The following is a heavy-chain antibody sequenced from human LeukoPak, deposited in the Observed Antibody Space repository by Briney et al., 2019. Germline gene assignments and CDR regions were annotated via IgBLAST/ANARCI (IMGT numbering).Heavy chain of an antibody. Sequence: GGSLRLSCAASGVTFSGSAMHWVRQASGKGLEWVGRIRSKANSYATAYAASVKGRFTISRDDSKNTAYLQMNSLKTEDTAVYYCTSPARIAVPPGNYYYMDVWGKGTTVTISS. V-gene: IGHV3-73*01. J-gene: IGHJ6*03. CDR2: IRSKANSYAT. CDR1: GVTFSGSA. D-gene: IGHD6-19*01. CDR3: TSPARIAVPPGNYYYMDV.